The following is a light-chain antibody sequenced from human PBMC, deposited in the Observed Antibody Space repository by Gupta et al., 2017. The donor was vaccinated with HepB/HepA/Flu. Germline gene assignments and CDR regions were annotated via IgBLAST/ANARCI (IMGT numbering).Light chain of an antibody. CDR1: QSVSDSY. CDR2: GAS. Sequence: EIVLTQSPGTLSLSPGERATLACRASQSVSDSYLAWYQHKPGQAPRLLIYGASSRATAIPDRFSGSGSGTDFTLTISRLEPEDFAVYYCQQYGAEPQTFGQGTKVEIK. CDR3: QQYGAEPQT. J-gene: IGKJ1*01. V-gene: IGKV3-20*01.